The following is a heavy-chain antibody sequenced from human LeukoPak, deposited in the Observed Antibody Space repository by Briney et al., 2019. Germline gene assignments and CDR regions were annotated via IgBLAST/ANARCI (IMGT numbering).Heavy chain of an antibody. CDR2: IDSDGGTT. V-gene: IGHV3-74*01. CDR1: GFTFSSYW. D-gene: IGHD1-1*01. J-gene: IGHJ4*02. CDR3: ARDPSDWNGYFDY. Sequence: GGSLRLSCAASGFTFSSYWMHWVRHAPGKGLMWVSRIDSDGGTTSYAESVKGPFTISRDNAKNTLYMQMNSLRAEDTGVYYCARDPSDWNGYFDYWGQGTLVTVSS.